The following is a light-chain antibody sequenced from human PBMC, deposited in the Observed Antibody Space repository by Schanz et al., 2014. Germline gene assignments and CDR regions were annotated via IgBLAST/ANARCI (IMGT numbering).Light chain of an antibody. V-gene: IGLV7-46*01. J-gene: IGLJ3*02. CDR2: DTS. CDR1: TGSVTSGHY. Sequence: QAVVTQEPSLTVSPGGTVTLTCGSSTGSVTSGHYPYWFQQKPGQAPRTLIYDTSKKHSWTPARFSGSLIGGKAALTLSGAQPEDEADFYCMFYYSGSWVFGGGTKLTVL. CDR3: MFYYSGSWV.